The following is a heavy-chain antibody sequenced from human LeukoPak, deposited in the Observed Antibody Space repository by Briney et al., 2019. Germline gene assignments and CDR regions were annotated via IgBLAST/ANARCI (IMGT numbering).Heavy chain of an antibody. V-gene: IGHV5-51*01. CDR2: IYPGDSDDT. Sequence: GESLKISCKGSGYSFTSYWIAWVRQMPGKGLEWMGIIYPGDSDDTRYSPSFQGQVTISAGKSISTAYLQWSSLKASDTAMYYCATQYYSSSWYAYLDYWGQGTLVTVSS. CDR1: GYSFTSYW. D-gene: IGHD6-13*01. J-gene: IGHJ4*02. CDR3: ATQYYSSSWYAYLDY.